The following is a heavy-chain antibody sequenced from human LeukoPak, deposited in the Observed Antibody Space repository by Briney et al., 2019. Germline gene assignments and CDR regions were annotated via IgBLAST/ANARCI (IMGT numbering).Heavy chain of an antibody. Sequence: SETLSLTCTVSGGSISSYYWSWIRQSPGKGLEWIGYIYYSGSTDYNPSLKSRVTISVDTSKNQFSLKLSSVAAADTAVYYCARGLSGRGHYSDYWGQGALVTVSS. CDR1: GGSISSYY. CDR2: IYYSGST. D-gene: IGHD3-10*01. J-gene: IGHJ4*02. CDR3: ARGLSGRGHYSDY. V-gene: IGHV4-59*01.